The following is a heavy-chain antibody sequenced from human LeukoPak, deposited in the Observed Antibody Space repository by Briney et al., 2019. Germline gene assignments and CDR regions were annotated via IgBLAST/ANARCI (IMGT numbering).Heavy chain of an antibody. D-gene: IGHD2-15*01. CDR2: IRNSGTTI. V-gene: IGHV3-48*03. CDR3: ARGPQEPTGYSSGGRCSPTYEV. Sequence: PGGSLRLSCVASGFTFSDYEMNLVRQAPGKGLEWISYIRNSGTTIYYADSVKGRFTISRDNAKNSLYLQMNSLRAEDTAVYYFARGPQEPTGYSSGGRCSPTYEVWGQGTPVSVSS. J-gene: IGHJ4*02. CDR1: GFTFSDYE.